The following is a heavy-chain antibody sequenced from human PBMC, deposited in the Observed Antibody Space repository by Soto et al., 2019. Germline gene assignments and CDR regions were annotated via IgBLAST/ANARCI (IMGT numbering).Heavy chain of an antibody. CDR2: ISGSGGST. CDR1: VFNFSRYP. CDR3: SDSRAYYFSLGAT. D-gene: IGHD3-10*01. J-gene: IGHJ4*02. V-gene: IGHV3-23*01. Sequence: GGSLRLCWAACVFNFSRYPRRWVRHAHGKGLEWVSAISGSGGSTYYADSVNGRFTISRYKSKNTMYLQMESLRAEDTAVSYGSDSRAYYFSLGATGGQGSLVTVSS.